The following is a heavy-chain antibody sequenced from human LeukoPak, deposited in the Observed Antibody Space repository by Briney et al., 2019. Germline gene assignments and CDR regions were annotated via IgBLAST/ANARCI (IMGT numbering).Heavy chain of an antibody. CDR1: GGSTSSSNYD. V-gene: IGHV4-39*02. J-gene: IGHJ4*02. D-gene: IGHD3-3*01. CDR3: ARLGAGPTYYDFWSGYSSFYFDY. Sequence: SETLSLTCTVSGGSTSSSNYDWGWIRQPPGKGLEWIGGIHYAGNTYYNPSRKSRVTISVDTSKNHFSLELSSVTAAATAVYYCARLGAGPTYYDFWSGYSSFYFDYWGQGPLVTVSS. CDR2: IHYAGNT.